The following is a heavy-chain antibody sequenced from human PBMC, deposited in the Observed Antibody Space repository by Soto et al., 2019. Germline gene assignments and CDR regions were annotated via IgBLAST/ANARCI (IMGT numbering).Heavy chain of an antibody. J-gene: IGHJ4*02. D-gene: IGHD3-22*01. V-gene: IGHV2-5*01. CDR3: AHRRLDSYYDSSPDY. CDR1: GFSLSTSGVG. Sequence: QITLKESGPTLVKPTQTLTLTCTFSGFSLSTSGVGVGWIRQPPGKALEWLALIYWNDDKRYSPSLKSRLTITKDTSKSQVVLTMTNMDPVDTATYYCAHRRLDSYYDSSPDYWGQGTLVTVSS. CDR2: IYWNDDK.